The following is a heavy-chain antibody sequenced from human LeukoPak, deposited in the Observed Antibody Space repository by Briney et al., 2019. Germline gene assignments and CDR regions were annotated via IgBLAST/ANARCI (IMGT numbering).Heavy chain of an antibody. J-gene: IGHJ6*03. D-gene: IGHD3-3*01. CDR1: GGTFSSYA. V-gene: IGHV1-69*13. Sequence: ASVKVSCKASGGTFSSYAISWVRQAPGQGLEWMGGIIPIFGTANYAQKFQGRVTITADESTSTAYMELSSLRSEDTAVCYCARGGRFYYYYYMDVWGKGTTVTVSS. CDR3: ARGGRFYYYYYMDV. CDR2: IIPIFGTA.